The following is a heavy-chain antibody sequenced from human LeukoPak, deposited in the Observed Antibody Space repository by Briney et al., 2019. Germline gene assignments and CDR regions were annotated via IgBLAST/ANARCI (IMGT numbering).Heavy chain of an antibody. CDR2: INHSGST. CDR1: GGSFSGYY. Sequence: KPSETLSLTCAVYGGSFSGYYWSWIRQPPGKGLEGIGEINHSGSTNYNPSLKSRVTISVDTSKNQFSLKLSSVTAPYTAVYYCARRRLWPYYYMDVWGKGTTVTVSS. D-gene: IGHD5-24*01. V-gene: IGHV4-34*01. CDR3: ARRRLWPYYYMDV. J-gene: IGHJ6*03.